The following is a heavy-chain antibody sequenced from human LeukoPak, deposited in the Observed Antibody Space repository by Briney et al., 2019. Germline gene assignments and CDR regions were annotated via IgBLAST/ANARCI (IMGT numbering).Heavy chain of an antibody. V-gene: IGHV3-30*18. J-gene: IGHJ6*02. CDR3: AKDLVSYGPSDGMDV. D-gene: IGHD5-18*01. Sequence: GGSLRLFCAASGIVFSSYGMHWVRQAPGKGLEWVAFISYDGRDKYYADSVKGRFTISRDNSKNTLYLQMNSLRAEDTALYYCAKDLVSYGPSDGMDVWGQGTTVTVSS. CDR1: GIVFSSYG. CDR2: ISYDGRDK.